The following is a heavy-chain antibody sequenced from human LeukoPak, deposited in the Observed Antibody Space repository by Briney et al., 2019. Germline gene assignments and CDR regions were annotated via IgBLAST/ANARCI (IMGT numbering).Heavy chain of an antibody. J-gene: IGHJ4*02. CDR3: ARGGGYYFDS. V-gene: IGHV4-4*02. CDR2: TYHAGHI. Sequence: KSSETLSLTCGVFGGSISSENWWNWVRQPPGKGLEWIGETYHAGHINYNPSLKSRVTISMDKSKNQLYLKVTSVTAADTAVYYCARGGGYYFDSWGQGILVAVSS. CDR1: GGSISSENW. D-gene: IGHD5-12*01.